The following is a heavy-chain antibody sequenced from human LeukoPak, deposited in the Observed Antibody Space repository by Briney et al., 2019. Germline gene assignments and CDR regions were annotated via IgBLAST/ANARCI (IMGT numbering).Heavy chain of an antibody. D-gene: IGHD3-10*01. Sequence: GSLRLSCAASAFTFSTCRMNWVRQAPGKGLAWVSSISSGTYYLYYAESVWGRFTLSSDKDRSSLHLQMNRLPDEDTPVYYCGRDRGGDFDYWGQGTLVTVSS. CDR3: GRDRGGDFDY. V-gene: IGHV3-21*01. CDR1: AFTFSTCR. J-gene: IGHJ4*02. CDR2: ISSGTYYL.